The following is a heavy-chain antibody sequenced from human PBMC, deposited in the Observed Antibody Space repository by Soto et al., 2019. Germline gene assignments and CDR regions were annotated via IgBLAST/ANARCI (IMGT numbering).Heavy chain of an antibody. V-gene: IGHV5-10-1*01. Sequence: PGESLKISCKTSGYSFTNFWIGWVRQMPGKGLEWMGRIDPSDSYTNYSPSFQGHVTISADKSISTAYLQWSSLKASDTAMYYCARLSPSYYYGSGSYDDYWGQGTLVTVSS. CDR2: IDPSDSYT. CDR3: ARLSPSYYYGSGSYDDY. J-gene: IGHJ4*02. D-gene: IGHD3-10*01. CDR1: GYSFTNFW.